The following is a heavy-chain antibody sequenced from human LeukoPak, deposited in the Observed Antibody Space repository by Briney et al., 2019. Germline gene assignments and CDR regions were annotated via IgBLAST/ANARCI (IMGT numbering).Heavy chain of an antibody. CDR1: GGSFSGYY. V-gene: IGHV4-34*01. Sequence: SETLSLTCAVYGGSFSGYYWSWIRQPPGKGLEWIGEINHSGSTNYNPSLKSRVTISVDTSKNQFSLKLSSVTAADTAVYYCARVVWVRPSSSWYYSNYFDYWGQGTLVTVSS. J-gene: IGHJ4*02. D-gene: IGHD6-13*01. CDR2: INHSGST. CDR3: ARVVWVRPSSSWYYSNYFDY.